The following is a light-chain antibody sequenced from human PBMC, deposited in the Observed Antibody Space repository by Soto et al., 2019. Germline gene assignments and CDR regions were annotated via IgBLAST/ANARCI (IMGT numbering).Light chain of an antibody. CDR3: QQYYSYPPT. Sequence: AIRMTQSPSSFSASSGDRVTITCRASQGISSYLAWYQQKPGKDPKLMIYAASTFQSGVPSSFSGSCSGTDFTLTISCLQSEDFATYYCQQYYSYPPTFGQGTKVEIK. CDR2: AAS. J-gene: IGKJ1*01. V-gene: IGKV1-8*01. CDR1: QGISSY.